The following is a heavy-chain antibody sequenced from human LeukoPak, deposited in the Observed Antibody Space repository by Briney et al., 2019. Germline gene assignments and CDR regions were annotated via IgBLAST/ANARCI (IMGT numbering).Heavy chain of an antibody. J-gene: IGHJ4*02. D-gene: IGHD2-2*01. Sequence: GTSLLLSCAASGFTFSNYGMYWVRQAPGKGLEWVAVIWHDGSHKYYAESVKGRFTISRDNSNNTLYLQLTSLRAEHTAVFYCAKASSASPSSLNFWGQGTLVTVSS. CDR1: GFTFSNYG. CDR2: IWHDGSHK. CDR3: AKASSASPSSLNF. V-gene: IGHV3-33*06.